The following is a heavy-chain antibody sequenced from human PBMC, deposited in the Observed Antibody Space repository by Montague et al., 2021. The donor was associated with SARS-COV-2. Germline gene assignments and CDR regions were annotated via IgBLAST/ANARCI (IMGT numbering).Heavy chain of an antibody. CDR2: LLTSGAT. Sequence: TLSLTCTVSGDSITSNTHDWDWVRQPAGKGLEWIGRLLTSGATNFNPSLKSRLTISRDTSKNEFYLKLSSVTAADTAVYYCARDSPHFDFWRGHYGDKCYMDIWGKGTTVTVS. J-gene: IGHJ6*03. D-gene: IGHD3-3*01. V-gene: IGHV4-61*02. CDR3: ARDSPHFDFWRGHYGDKCYMDI. CDR1: GDSITSNTHD.